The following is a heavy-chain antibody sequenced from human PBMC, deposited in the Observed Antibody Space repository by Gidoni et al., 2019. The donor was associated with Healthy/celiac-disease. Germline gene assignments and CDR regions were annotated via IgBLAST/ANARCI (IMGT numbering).Heavy chain of an antibody. CDR1: GLTFSDYY. CDR3: ARVSSSLLYYFDY. CDR2: ISSSSSYT. Sequence: QVQLVESGGGLVTPGGSLRLSWAASGLTFSDYYMSWIRQAPGKGLEWVSYISSSSSYTNYADSVKGRFTISRDNAKNSLYLQMNSLRAEDTAVYYCARVSSSLLYYFDYWGQGTLVTVSS. D-gene: IGHD6-6*01. J-gene: IGHJ4*02. V-gene: IGHV3-11*06.